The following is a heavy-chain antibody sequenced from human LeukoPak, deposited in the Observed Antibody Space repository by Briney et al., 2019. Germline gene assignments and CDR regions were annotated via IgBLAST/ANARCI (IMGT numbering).Heavy chain of an antibody. Sequence: SETLSLTCTVSGGSISSYYWSWIRQPPGKGLEWIGYIYYSGSTNYNPSLKSRVTISVDTSKNQFSLKLSSVTAADTAVYYCARARRAGTRVIVVVPAAMSVWFDPWGQGTLVTVSS. CDR1: GGSISSYY. D-gene: IGHD2-2*01. CDR3: ARARRAGTRVIVVVPAAMSVWFDP. CDR2: IYYSGST. J-gene: IGHJ5*02. V-gene: IGHV4-59*01.